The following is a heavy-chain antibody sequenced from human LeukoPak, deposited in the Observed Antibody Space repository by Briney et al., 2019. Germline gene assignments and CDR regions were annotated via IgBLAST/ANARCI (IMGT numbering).Heavy chain of an antibody. V-gene: IGHV7-4-1*02. CDR3: ARREYDFWSGYYWFEYYGMDV. Sequence: ASAKVSCKASGYTFTSYAMNWVRQAPGQGLEWMGWINTNTGNPTYAQGFTGRFVFSLDTSVSTVYLQISSLKAEDTAVYYCARREYDFWSGYYWFEYYGMDVWGQGTTVTVSS. CDR2: INTNTGNP. CDR1: GYTFTSYA. D-gene: IGHD3-3*01. J-gene: IGHJ6*02.